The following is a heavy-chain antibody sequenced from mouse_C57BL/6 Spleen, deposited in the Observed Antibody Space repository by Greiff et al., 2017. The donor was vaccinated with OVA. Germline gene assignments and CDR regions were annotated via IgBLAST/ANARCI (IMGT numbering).Heavy chain of an antibody. J-gene: IGHJ1*03. Sequence: QVQLQQSGPGLVQPSQSLSITCTVSGFSLTSYGVHWVRQSPGKGLEWLGVIWCGGSTAYNVAFLTSLCITKDYYKSEGFLKMNSLRAGDTAIYYCARSRPDGNYWYFDVWGTGTTVTVSS. CDR3: ARSRPDGNYWYFDV. D-gene: IGHD2-1*01. CDR1: GFSLTSYG. V-gene: IGHV2-5*01. CDR2: IWCGGST.